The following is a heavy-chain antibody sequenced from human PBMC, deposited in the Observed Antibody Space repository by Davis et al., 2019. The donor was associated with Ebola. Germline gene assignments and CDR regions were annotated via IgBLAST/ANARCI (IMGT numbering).Heavy chain of an antibody. D-gene: IGHD6-13*01. Sequence: AASVKVSCKASGYTFTTYDINWVRQATGQGLEWMGWMNPKTGNTGYAQKFQGRVTMTRNTSISTAYMELSSLRSEDTAVYYCARSTGYSSSSFDYWGQGTLVTVSS. V-gene: IGHV1-8*01. CDR1: GYTFTTYD. J-gene: IGHJ4*02. CDR2: MNPKTGNT. CDR3: ARSTGYSSSSFDY.